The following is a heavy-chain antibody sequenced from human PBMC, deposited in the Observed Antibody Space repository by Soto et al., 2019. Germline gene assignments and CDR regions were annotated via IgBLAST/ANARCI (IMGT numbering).Heavy chain of an antibody. Sequence: EVQLVESGGGLVKPGGSLRLSCAASGFTFSSYSMNWVRQAPGKGLEWVSSISSSSSYIYYADSVKGRFTISRDNAKNSLCRQMTRLRAEDTAVYYCASGSYFDYWGQGPQVTVPS. CDR3: ASGSYFDY. CDR2: ISSSSSYI. D-gene: IGHD3-10*01. J-gene: IGHJ4*02. V-gene: IGHV3-21*01. CDR1: GFTFSSYS.